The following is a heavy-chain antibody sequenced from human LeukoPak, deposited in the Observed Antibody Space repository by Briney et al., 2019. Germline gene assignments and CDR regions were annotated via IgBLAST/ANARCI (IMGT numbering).Heavy chain of an antibody. J-gene: IGHJ4*02. CDR1: GFTFDDYA. Sequence: GGSLRLSCAASGFTFDDYAMHWVRQAPGKGLEWVSGISWNSGSIGYADSVKGRFTISRDNAKNSLYLQMNSLRAEDTALYYCAKASGAGRWLQYKYFDYWGQGTLVTVSS. V-gene: IGHV3-9*01. CDR3: AKASGAGRWLQYKYFDY. CDR2: ISWNSGSI. D-gene: IGHD5-24*01.